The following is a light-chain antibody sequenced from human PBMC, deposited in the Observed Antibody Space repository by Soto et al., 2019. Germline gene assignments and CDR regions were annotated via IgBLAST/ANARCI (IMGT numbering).Light chain of an antibody. CDR1: SSDVGGYNY. CDR3: SSYTSSSTHNYV. V-gene: IGLV2-14*01. Sequence: QSVLTQPASVSGSPGQSITISCTGTSSDVGGYNYVSWYQQHPGKAPKLMIYEVSNWPSGVSNRFSGSKSGNTASLTISGLQAEDEADYYCSSYTSSSTHNYVFGTGTKVTVL. CDR2: EVS. J-gene: IGLJ1*01.